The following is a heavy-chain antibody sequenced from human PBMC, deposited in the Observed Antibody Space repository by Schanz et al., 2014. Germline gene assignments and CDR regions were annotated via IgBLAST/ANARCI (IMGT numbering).Heavy chain of an antibody. CDR3: AIHYSDRPL. J-gene: IGHJ4*02. D-gene: IGHD4-17*01. Sequence: QVQLVQSGAEVKQPGASVRVSCKASGYSFTTYDVNWVRQATGQGLEWMGWMNPTTGNRGYAQNFQGRVTMTRDTSLKTAYMEMTDLKFEDAGLYYCAIHYSDRPLWGQGPLIAVSS. V-gene: IGHV1-8*01. CDR1: GYSFTTYD. CDR2: MNPTTGNR.